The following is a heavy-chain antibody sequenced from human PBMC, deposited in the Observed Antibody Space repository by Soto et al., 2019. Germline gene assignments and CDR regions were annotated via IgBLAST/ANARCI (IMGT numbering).Heavy chain of an antibody. J-gene: IGHJ6*02. Sequence: SETLSLTCTVSGGSISSYYWSWIRQPPGKGLEWIGYIYYSGSTNYNPSLKSRVTISVDTSKNQFSLKLSSVTAADTAVYYCAGERHYYGMDVWGQGTTVTVS. CDR2: IYYSGST. V-gene: IGHV4-59*01. CDR1: GGSISSYY. CDR3: AGERHYYGMDV. D-gene: IGHD1-1*01.